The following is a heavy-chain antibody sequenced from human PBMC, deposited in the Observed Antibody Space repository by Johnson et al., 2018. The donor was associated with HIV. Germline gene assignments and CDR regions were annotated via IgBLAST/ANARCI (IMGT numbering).Heavy chain of an antibody. D-gene: IGHD1-26*01. CDR1: GFTFSSYA. CDR2: ISGSGVST. J-gene: IGHJ3*02. V-gene: IGHV3-23*04. CDR3: AKGIKKELGEDDAFDI. Sequence: EVQLVESGGGLVQPGGSLRLSCAASGFTFSSYAMSWVRQAPGKGLEWVSVISGSGVSTYYADSVKGRFTISRDNSKNTLYLQMNSLRAEDTAVYYCAKGIKKELGEDDAFDIWGQGTMVTVYS.